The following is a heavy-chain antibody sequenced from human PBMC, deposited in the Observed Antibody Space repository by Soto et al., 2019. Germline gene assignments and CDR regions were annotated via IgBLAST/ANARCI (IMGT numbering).Heavy chain of an antibody. CDR1: GGSISSGSYY. J-gene: IGHJ4*02. Sequence: PSETLSLTCTVSGGSISSGSYYWDWIRQPPGKGLEWIGSIYYSGSTYYNPSLKSRVTISVGTSKNQFSLKLSSVTAADTAVCYCARHAVGYCTNGVCEFDYWGQGTLVTVSS. D-gene: IGHD2-8*01. CDR3: ARHAVGYCTNGVCEFDY. CDR2: IYYSGST. V-gene: IGHV4-39*01.